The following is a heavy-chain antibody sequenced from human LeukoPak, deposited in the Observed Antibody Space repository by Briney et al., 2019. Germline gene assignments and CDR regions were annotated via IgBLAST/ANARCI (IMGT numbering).Heavy chain of an antibody. CDR2: INPNSGGT. CDR1: GYTFTGYY. D-gene: IGHD3-9*01. Sequence: ASVKVSCKASGYTFTGYYMHWVRQATGQGLEWMGWINPNSGGTNYAQKFQGRVTMTRDTSISTAYMELSRLRSDDTAVYYCARVRDILTGPRFDYWGQGTLVTVSS. V-gene: IGHV1-2*02. CDR3: ARVRDILTGPRFDY. J-gene: IGHJ4*02.